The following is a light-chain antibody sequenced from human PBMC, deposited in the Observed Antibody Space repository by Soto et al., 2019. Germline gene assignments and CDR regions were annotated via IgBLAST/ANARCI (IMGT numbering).Light chain of an antibody. Sequence: DIQLTPSPSFLSASLGDSVSITCRASQGIGSYLAWYQQKPGKAAKLLIYAASTLQSGVPSRFSGSGSRTDFTLTISCLQSEDFATYYCQQYYSYPKFGQGTKVDI. J-gene: IGKJ1*01. V-gene: IGKV1-9*01. CDR2: AAS. CDR1: QGIGSY. CDR3: QQYYSYPK.